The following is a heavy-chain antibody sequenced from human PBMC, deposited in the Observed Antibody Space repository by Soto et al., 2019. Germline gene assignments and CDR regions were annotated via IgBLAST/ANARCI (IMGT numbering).Heavy chain of an antibody. CDR3: AKVYGSYYFYYYYGMDV. Sequence: EVQLLESGGGLVQPGGSLRLSCAASGFTFSSYAMSWVRQAPGKGLEWVSAISGSGGSTYYADSVKGRFTISRDNSKNTLYLQMNSLRAEDTAVYYCAKVYGSYYFYYYYGMDVWGQGTTVTVSS. CDR1: GFTFSSYA. J-gene: IGHJ6*02. D-gene: IGHD1-26*01. V-gene: IGHV3-23*01. CDR2: ISGSGGST.